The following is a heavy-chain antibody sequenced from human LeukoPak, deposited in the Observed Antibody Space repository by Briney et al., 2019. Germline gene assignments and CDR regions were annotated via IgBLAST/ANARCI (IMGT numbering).Heavy chain of an antibody. J-gene: IGHJ6*03. CDR2: INHSGST. CDR1: GGSFSGYY. V-gene: IGHV4-34*01. CDR3: ARGTVTSPYYYYYYMDV. Sequence: SETLSLTCAVYGGSFSGYYWSWIRQPPGKGLEWIGEINHSGSTNYNPSLKSRVTISVDTSKNRFSLKLSSVTAADTAVYYCARGTVTSPYYYYYYMDVWGKGTTVTVSS. D-gene: IGHD4-17*01.